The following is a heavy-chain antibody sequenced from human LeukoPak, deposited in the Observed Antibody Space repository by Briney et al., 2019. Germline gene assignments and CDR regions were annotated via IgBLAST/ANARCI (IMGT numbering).Heavy chain of an antibody. CDR3: ARSGYAFGAGAFDI. CDR2: VYYSGST. D-gene: IGHD3-16*01. CDR1: GDSISRYY. Sequence: PSETLSLTCTVSGDSISRYYWGWIRQPPGKGLEWIGYVYYSGSTQYNPSLNSRVTISVATSKKQFSLRLTSVTAADTAVYYCARSGYAFGAGAFDIWGQGAMVAVPS. V-gene: IGHV4-59*08. J-gene: IGHJ3*02.